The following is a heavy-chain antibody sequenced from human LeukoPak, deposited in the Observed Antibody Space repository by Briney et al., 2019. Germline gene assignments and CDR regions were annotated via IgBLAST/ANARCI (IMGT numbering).Heavy chain of an antibody. Sequence: ASVKVSCKVSGYTLTELSMHWVRQAPGKGLEWMGGFDPEDGETIYAQKFQGRVTITADESTSTAYMELSSLRSEDTAVYYCASPTRPYYYYMDVWGKGTTVTVSS. CDR2: FDPEDGET. CDR3: ASPTRPYYYYMDV. J-gene: IGHJ6*03. CDR1: GYTLTELS. V-gene: IGHV1-24*01.